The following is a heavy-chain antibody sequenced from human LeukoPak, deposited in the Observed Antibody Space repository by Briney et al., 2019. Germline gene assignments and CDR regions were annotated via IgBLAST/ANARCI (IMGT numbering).Heavy chain of an antibody. V-gene: IGHV1-2*02. CDR3: ARVSRYCTNGVCSWFDP. CDR1: GYTFTGYY. J-gene: IGHJ5*02. D-gene: IGHD2-8*01. Sequence: ASVKVSCKASGYTFTGYYMHWVRQAPGQGLEWMGWINPNSGGTNYARKFQGRVTMTRDTSISTAYMELSRLRSDDTAVYYCARVSRYCTNGVCSWFDPWGQGTLVTVSS. CDR2: INPNSGGT.